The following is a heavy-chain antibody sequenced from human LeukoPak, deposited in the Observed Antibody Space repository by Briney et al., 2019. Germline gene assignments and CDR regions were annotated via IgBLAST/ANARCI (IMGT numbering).Heavy chain of an antibody. J-gene: IGHJ4*02. V-gene: IGHV3-48*01. CDR2: ISSSTTTT. Sequence: QPGGSLRLSCVASGDTLIGYGMNWVRQAPGKGLEWISSISSSTTTTYYADSVGGRFTISRDSAKNSLYLHMNSLRAEDTAIYYCARGYSNPPLEYWGQGTPVTVSS. CDR3: ARGYSNPPLEY. CDR1: GDTLIGYG. D-gene: IGHD4-11*01.